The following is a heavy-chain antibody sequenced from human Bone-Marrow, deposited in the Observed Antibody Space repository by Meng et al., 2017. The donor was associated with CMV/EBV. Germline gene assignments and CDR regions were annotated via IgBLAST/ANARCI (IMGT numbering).Heavy chain of an antibody. V-gene: IGHV1-18*01. Sequence: ASVKVSRKASGYTFTTYGVPWVRQAPGQGLEWMGWISPYNRKTNYTQRLQGRVTMTRNTSISTAYMELSSLRSEDTAVYYCASGGRVGSSSIMDVWGQGTTVTVSS. CDR3: ASGGRVGSSSIMDV. J-gene: IGHJ6*02. CDR1: GYTFTTYG. D-gene: IGHD1-26*01. CDR2: ISPYNRKT.